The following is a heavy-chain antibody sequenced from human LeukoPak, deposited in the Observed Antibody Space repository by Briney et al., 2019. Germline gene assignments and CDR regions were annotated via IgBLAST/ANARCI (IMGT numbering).Heavy chain of an antibody. CDR1: GGTFSSYA. V-gene: IGHV1-69*01. CDR3: AKDFPPIVVVTAIHVPYYYYGMDV. D-gene: IGHD2-21*02. Sequence: GASVKVSCKASGGTFSSYAFNWVRQAPGQGLEWMGGIIPVFGTANYAQKFQGRVTITADESTSTAYMELSSLSSEDTAVYYCAKDFPPIVVVTAIHVPYYYYGMDVWGQGTTVTVSS. J-gene: IGHJ6*02. CDR2: IIPVFGTA.